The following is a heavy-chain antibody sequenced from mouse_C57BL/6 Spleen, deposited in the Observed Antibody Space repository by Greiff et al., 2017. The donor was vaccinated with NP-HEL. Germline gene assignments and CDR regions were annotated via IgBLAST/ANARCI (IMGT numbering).Heavy chain of an antibody. CDR1: GYTFTDYY. D-gene: IGHD1-1*01. Sequence: QVQLQQSGAELVRPGASVKLSCKASGYTFTDYYINWVKQRPGQGLEWIARIYPGSGNTYYNEKFKGKATLTAEKSSSTAYMQLSSLTSEDSAVYFCAINYYGSSYRYFDVWGTGTTVTVSS. J-gene: IGHJ1*03. CDR2: IYPGSGNT. CDR3: AINYYGSSYRYFDV. V-gene: IGHV1-76*01.